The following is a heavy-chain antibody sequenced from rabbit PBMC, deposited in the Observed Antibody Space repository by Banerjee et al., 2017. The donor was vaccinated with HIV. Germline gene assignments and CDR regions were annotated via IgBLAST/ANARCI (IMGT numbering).Heavy chain of an antibody. CDR2: IYTTSSSA. CDR3: ARGDSGGGYAFNL. J-gene: IGHJ4*01. CDR1: GFSLSNNYV. D-gene: IGHD1-1*01. Sequence: QSLQESGGDLVKPGGSLALTCKASGFSLSNNYVMCWVRQAPGKGLEWIACIYTTSSSAYYATWAKGRFTISKTSSTTVILQMTSLTAADTATYFCARGDSGGGYAFNLWGPGTLVTVS. V-gene: IGHV1S40*01.